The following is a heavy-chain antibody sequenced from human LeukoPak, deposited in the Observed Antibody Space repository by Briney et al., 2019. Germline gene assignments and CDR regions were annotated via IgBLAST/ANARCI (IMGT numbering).Heavy chain of an antibody. V-gene: IGHV4-34*01. CDR1: GGSFSGYY. Sequence: PSETLSLTCAVYGGSFSGYYWSWIRQPPGKGLEWIGEINHSGSTNSNPSLKSRVTISVDTSKNQFSLKLSSVTAADTAVYYCASATVTTGGRFDYWGQGTLVTVSS. D-gene: IGHD4-17*01. CDR2: INHSGST. J-gene: IGHJ4*02. CDR3: ASATVTTGGRFDY.